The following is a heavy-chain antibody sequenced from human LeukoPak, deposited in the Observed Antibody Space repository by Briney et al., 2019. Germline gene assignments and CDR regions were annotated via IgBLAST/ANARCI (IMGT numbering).Heavy chain of an antibody. Sequence: ASVKVSCKVSGYTLTELSMHWVRQAPGKGLEWMGGFDPEDGETIYAQKFQGRVTMTEDTSTDTAYMELSSLRSEDTAVYYCATPRAGRDGYKIYLGFDYWVQGTLVTVSS. D-gene: IGHD5-24*01. CDR1: GYTLTELS. CDR3: ATPRAGRDGYKIYLGFDY. CDR2: FDPEDGET. V-gene: IGHV1-24*01. J-gene: IGHJ4*02.